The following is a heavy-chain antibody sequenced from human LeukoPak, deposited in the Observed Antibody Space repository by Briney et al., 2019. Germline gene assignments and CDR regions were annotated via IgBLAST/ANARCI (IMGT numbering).Heavy chain of an antibody. V-gene: IGHV3-73*01. CDR3: TTGDSICPLGV. Sequence: GGSLKLSCAASGFTFNGSAMHWVRQASGKGLEWVGRIRSKANSYATAYAASVKGRFTISRDDSKNTAYLQMNSLKTEDTAVYYCTTGDSICPLGVWGQGTLVTVSS. CDR2: IRSKANSYAT. J-gene: IGHJ4*02. CDR1: GFTFNGSA. D-gene: IGHD3-3*02.